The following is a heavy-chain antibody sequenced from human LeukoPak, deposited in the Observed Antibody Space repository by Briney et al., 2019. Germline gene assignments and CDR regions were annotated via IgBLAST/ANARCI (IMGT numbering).Heavy chain of an antibody. CDR1: GFTFSSYS. CDR3: ARDIPLAVAGTSFFDY. CDR2: ISSSSSYI. V-gene: IGHV3-21*01. Sequence: KTGGSLRLSCAASGFTFSSYSMNWVRQAPGKGLEWASSISSSSSYIYYADSVKGRFTISRDNAKNSLYLQMNSLRAEDTAVYYCARDIPLAVAGTSFFDYWGQGTLVTVSS. D-gene: IGHD6-19*01. J-gene: IGHJ4*02.